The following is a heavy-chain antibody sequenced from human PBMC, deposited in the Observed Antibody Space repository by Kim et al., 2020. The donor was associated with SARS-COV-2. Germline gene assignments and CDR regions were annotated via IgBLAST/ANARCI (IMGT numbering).Heavy chain of an antibody. Sequence: GGSLRLSCAASGFTVSSNYMSWVRQAPGKGLEWVSVIYSGGSTYYADSVKGRFTISRDNSKNTLYLQMNSLRAEDTAVYYCARDKGDYVWGSYFDYWGQGNLVTVSS. J-gene: IGHJ4*02. V-gene: IGHV3-66*02. D-gene: IGHD3-16*01. CDR1: GFTVSSNY. CDR3: ARDKGDYVWGSYFDY. CDR2: IYSGGST.